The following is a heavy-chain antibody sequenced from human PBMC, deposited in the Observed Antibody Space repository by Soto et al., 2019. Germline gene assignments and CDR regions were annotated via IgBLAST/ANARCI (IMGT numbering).Heavy chain of an antibody. CDR3: ARDVDTAMVTSRSGQSCMDV. CDR2: IIPIFGTA. V-gene: IGHV1-69*13. J-gene: IGHJ6*02. D-gene: IGHD5-18*01. Sequence: SVKVSCKASGCTCSSYAISWVRQAPGQGLEWMGGIIPIFGTANYAQKFQGRVTITADESTSTAYMELSSLRSEDTAVYYCARDVDTAMVTSRSGQSCMDVWGQGTRVTVSS. CDR1: GCTCSSYA.